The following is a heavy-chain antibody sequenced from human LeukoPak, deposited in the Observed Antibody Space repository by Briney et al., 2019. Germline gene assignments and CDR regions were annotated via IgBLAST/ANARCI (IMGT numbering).Heavy chain of an antibody. CDR1: GFTFSSYG. Sequence: GGSLRLSCAASGFTFSSYGMHWVRQAPGKGLEWVAFIRYDGSNKEYAGSVKGRFTISRDNSKNTLYLQMNSLRAEDTAVYYCARDQGRTDYYYYYMDVWGKGTTVTVSS. D-gene: IGHD1-14*01. CDR3: ARDQGRTDYYYYYMDV. J-gene: IGHJ6*03. V-gene: IGHV3-30*02. CDR2: IRYDGSNK.